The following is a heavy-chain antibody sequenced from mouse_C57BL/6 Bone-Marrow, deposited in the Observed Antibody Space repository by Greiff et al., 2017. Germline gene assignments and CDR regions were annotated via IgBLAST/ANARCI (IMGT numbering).Heavy chain of an antibody. V-gene: IGHV1-55*01. Sequence: QVQLQQPGAELVKPGASVKMSCKASGYTFTSYWMTWVKQRPGQGLEWIGDIYPGSGSTNYNEKFKSKATLTVDTSSSTAYMQLSSLTSEDSAVYYGAKMRNQYDAGFGCWGQGTLVTVSA. CDR2: IYPGSGST. CDR3: AKMRNQYDAGFGC. D-gene: IGHD2-14*01. J-gene: IGHJ3*01. CDR1: GYTFTSYW.